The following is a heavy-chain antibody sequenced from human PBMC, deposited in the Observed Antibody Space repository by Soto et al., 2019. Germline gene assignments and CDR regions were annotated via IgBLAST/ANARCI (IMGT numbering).Heavy chain of an antibody. V-gene: IGHV1-18*04. CDR1: GYTFTSYG. Sequence: AASVKVSCKASGYTFTSYGISWVRQAPGQGLEWMGWISAYNGNTNYAQKLQGRVTMTTDTSTSTAYMELRSLRSDDTAVYYCASVDSSGYPGDYWGQGTLVTVSS. J-gene: IGHJ4*02. CDR3: ASVDSSGYPGDY. CDR2: ISAYNGNT. D-gene: IGHD3-22*01.